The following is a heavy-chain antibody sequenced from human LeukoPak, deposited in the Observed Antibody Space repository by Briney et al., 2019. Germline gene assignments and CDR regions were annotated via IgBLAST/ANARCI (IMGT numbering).Heavy chain of an antibody. CDR2: MYYSGGT. J-gene: IGHJ4*02. Sequence: GSLRLSCAASGFTFSSHSMNWVRQPPGKGLEWIGSMYYSGGTYYNPSLKSRVTISIETSKNQFSLKLNSVTAADTAVYYCARLVRYCSTDTCYPFDYWGQGTLVTVSS. CDR1: GFTFSSHSMN. CDR3: ARLVRYCSTDTCYPFDY. V-gene: IGHV4-39*01. D-gene: IGHD2-2*01.